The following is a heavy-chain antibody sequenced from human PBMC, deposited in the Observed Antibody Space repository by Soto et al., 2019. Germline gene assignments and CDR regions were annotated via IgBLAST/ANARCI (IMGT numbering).Heavy chain of an antibody. Sequence: QVQLVESGGGVVQPGRSLRLSCAASGFTFSSYGMHWVRQAPGKGLEWVAVISYDGSNKYYADSVKGRFTISRDNSKNTLYLQMNSLRAEDTAVYYCAKGLYSGSWWGFDPWGQGTLVTVSS. CDR1: GFTFSSYG. D-gene: IGHD6-13*01. V-gene: IGHV3-30*18. CDR2: ISYDGSNK. CDR3: AKGLYSGSWWGFDP. J-gene: IGHJ5*02.